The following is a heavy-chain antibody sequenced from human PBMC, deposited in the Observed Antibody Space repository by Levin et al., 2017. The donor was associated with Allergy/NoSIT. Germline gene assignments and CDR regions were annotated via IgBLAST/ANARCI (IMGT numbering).Heavy chain of an antibody. Sequence: GGSLRLSCAASGFTFSNYAMSWVRQAPGKGLEWVSGISVSVGTTYYADSVQGRFTTSRDNSKDTRFLQMNSLRADGSAVYFCVKGVTMLRRVERPYHGLGMDAWGQGTTVPDPS. V-gene: IGHV3-23*01. D-gene: IGHD3-10*01. CDR2: ISVSVGTT. CDR1: GFTFSNYA. J-gene: IGHJ6*02. CDR3: VKGVTMLRRVERPYHGLGMDA.